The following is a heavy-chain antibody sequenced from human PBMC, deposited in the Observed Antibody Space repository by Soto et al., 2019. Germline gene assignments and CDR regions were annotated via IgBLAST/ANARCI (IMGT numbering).Heavy chain of an antibody. CDR1: GLIFSKYK. J-gene: IGHJ4*02. V-gene: IGHV3-74*01. Sequence: EVQLVESGGGLVQPGGALRLYCAASGLIFSKYKMHWVRQAPGKGRVWVSRIITDGSIIDYADYVKGRFTVSRDNAKNTLYLKLNSLRADETDGYYCARDTDGLHYWGQGTLVTVSS. CDR3: ARDTDGLHY. CDR2: IITDGSII.